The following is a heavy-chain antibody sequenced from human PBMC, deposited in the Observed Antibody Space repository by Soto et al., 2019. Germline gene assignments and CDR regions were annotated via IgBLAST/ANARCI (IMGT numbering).Heavy chain of an antibody. CDR3: ASDVANTRNGLDI. V-gene: IGHV3-74*01. Sequence: EVQLVESGGDLLQPGGSLRLSCAASGFTFSNHWIHWVRQAPGKGLVWVSRISSDGSVATYADSVKGRFTISRDNAKNTLYLQMNSLRAEDTAVYYCASDVANTRNGLDIWGQGTMVTVSS. D-gene: IGHD5-12*01. J-gene: IGHJ3*02. CDR1: GFTFSNHW. CDR2: ISSDGSVA.